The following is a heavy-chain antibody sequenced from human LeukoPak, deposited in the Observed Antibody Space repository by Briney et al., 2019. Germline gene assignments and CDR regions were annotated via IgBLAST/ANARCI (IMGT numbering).Heavy chain of an antibody. CDR3: ARHLDGYNPFDY. CDR2: TYPLNSDT. V-gene: IGHV5-51*01. Sequence: GESLKISCKGSGYTFTNYGIAWVRQMPGKGLECMGITYPLNSDTRYSPSFQGQVTISADKSVSTAYLQWSSLKASDTAIYYCARHLDGYNPFDYWGQGTLVTVSS. J-gene: IGHJ4*02. D-gene: IGHD5-24*01. CDR1: GYTFTNYG.